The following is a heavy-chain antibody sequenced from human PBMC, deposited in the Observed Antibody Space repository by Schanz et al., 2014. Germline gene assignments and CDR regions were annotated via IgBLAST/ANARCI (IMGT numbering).Heavy chain of an antibody. CDR2: IYSDGTT. CDR1: GFTFSNNY. CDR3: AKGGGISTGRGDAYHI. V-gene: IGHV3-53*04. D-gene: IGHD1-26*01. Sequence: EVQLVESGGVLVKPGGSLRLSCAASGFTFSNNYMSWVRQSPGKGLEWVSIIYSDGTTYYADSVKGRFTISRHTSKNTLYLQMNSLRAEDTAVYYCAKGGGISTGRGDAYHIWGQGTMVTVSS. J-gene: IGHJ3*02.